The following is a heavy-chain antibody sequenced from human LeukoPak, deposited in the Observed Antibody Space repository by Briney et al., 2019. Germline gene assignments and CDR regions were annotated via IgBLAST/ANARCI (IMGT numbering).Heavy chain of an antibody. CDR1: RFTFSSYA. CDR2: ISGGGGST. V-gene: IGHV3-23*01. CDR3: VKGGGSISGVIRHFDY. J-gene: IGHJ4*02. Sequence: GGSLRLSCAASRFTFSSYAMSWVRQAPGKGLEWVSTISGGGGSTYYADSVKGRFTISRDNSKNTLYLQMNSLRADDTAVYYCVKGGGSISGVIRHFDYWGQGSLVTVSS. D-gene: IGHD3-3*01.